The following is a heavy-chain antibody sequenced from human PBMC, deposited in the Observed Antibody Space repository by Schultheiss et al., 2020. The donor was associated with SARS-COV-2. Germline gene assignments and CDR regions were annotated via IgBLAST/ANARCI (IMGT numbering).Heavy chain of an antibody. Sequence: SETLSLTCTVSGGSISSGSYYWSWIRQPPGKGLEWIGEINHSGSTNYNPSLKSRVTISVDTSKNQFSLKLSSVTAADTAVYYCARDSTTAMADYYYYGMDVWGQGTTVTVSS. CDR3: ARDSTTAMADYYYYGMDV. J-gene: IGHJ6*02. CDR2: INHSGST. CDR1: GGSISSGSYY. V-gene: IGHV4-39*07. D-gene: IGHD5-18*01.